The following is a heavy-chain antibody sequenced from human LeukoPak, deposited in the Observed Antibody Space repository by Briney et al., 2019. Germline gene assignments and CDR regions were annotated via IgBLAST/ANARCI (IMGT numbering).Heavy chain of an antibody. CDR1: GFTFSSYG. J-gene: IGHJ4*02. D-gene: IGHD2-2*01. CDR3: AKDAHCSSTSCPLGY. CDR2: IRYDGSNK. V-gene: IGHV3-30*02. Sequence: GGSLRLSCAASGFTFSSYGMHWVRQAPGKGLEWVAFIRYDGSNKYYADSVKGRFTISRDNSKNTLYLQMNSLRTEDTAVYYCAKDAHCSSTSCPLGYWGQGTLVTVSS.